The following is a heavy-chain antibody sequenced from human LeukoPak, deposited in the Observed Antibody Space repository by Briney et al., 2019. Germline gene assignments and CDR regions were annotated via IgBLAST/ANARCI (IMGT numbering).Heavy chain of an antibody. V-gene: IGHV4-59*01. D-gene: IGHD6-19*01. CDR3: ALSGIAVAHSHC. J-gene: IGHJ4*02. Sequence: SETLSLTCTVSGGSISSYYWSWIRQPPGTGLEWIGYIYYSGSTNYNPSLQRRVTISVDTSKNQFSLKLSSVTAEDTAVYYCALSGIAVAHSHCWGQGTLVTVSS. CDR1: GGSISSYY. CDR2: IYYSGST.